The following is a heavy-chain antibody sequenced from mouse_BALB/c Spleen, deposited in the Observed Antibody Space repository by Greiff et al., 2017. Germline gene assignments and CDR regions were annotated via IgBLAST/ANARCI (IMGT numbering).Heavy chain of an antibody. Sequence: VQLQQSGAELVRPGASVTLSCKASGYTFTDYEMHWVKQTPVHGLEWIGAIDPETGGTAYNQKFKGKATLTADKSSSTAYMELRSLTSEDSAVYYCTRGGNTRGYAMDYWGQGTSVTVSS. CDR3: TRGGNTRGYAMDY. CDR1: GYTFTDYE. V-gene: IGHV1-15*01. J-gene: IGHJ4*01. CDR2: IDPETGGT. D-gene: IGHD2-1*01.